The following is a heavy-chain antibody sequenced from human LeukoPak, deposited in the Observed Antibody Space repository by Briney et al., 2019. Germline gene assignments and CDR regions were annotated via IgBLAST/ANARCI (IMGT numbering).Heavy chain of an antibody. Sequence: PGGSLRLSCAASGFTFSSYAMNWVRQAPGKGLEWVSTISGSTENTYYADSVKGRLTISRDNSKNTLYLQMNSLRAEDTAIYYCAKAPRKFRGIIITPLYYFDYWGQGALVAVSS. J-gene: IGHJ4*02. D-gene: IGHD3-10*01. CDR1: GFTFSSYA. V-gene: IGHV3-23*01. CDR3: AKAPRKFRGIIITPLYYFDY. CDR2: ISGSTENT.